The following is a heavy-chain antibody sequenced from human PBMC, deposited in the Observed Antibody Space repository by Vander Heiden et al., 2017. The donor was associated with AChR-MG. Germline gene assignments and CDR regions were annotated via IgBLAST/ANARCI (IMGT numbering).Heavy chain of an antibody. J-gene: IGHJ3*02. Sequence: EVQLVESGGGLVQPGRSLRLSCSASGFTFDDYAMHWVRQAPGKGLEWVSGISWNSGSIGYADSVKGRFTISRDNAKNSLYLQMNSLRAEDTALYYCAKAPGFCKLGYCSGGSRNAFDIWGQGTMVTVSS. D-gene: IGHD2-15*01. CDR1: GFTFDDYA. CDR3: AKAPGFCKLGYCSGGSRNAFDI. CDR2: ISWNSGSI. V-gene: IGHV3-9*01.